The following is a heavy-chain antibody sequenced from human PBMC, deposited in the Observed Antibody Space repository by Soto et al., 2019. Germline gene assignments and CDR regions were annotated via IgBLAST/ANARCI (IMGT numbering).Heavy chain of an antibody. CDR3: TRGGAGCFDY. CDR1: GFPFSSFW. V-gene: IGHV3-74*01. CDR2: IHSDGSAT. J-gene: IGHJ4*02. Sequence: EVQLVESGGGLVQPGGSLRLSCAASGFPFSSFWMHWVRQAPGKGLVWVARIHSDGSATTYADSVKGRFTISRDNTKNTVYLQMNSPRVEDTAVYYCTRGGAGCFDYWGQGALVTVSS. D-gene: IGHD3-10*01.